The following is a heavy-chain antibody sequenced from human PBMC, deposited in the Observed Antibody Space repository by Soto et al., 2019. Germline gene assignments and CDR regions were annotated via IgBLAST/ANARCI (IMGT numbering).Heavy chain of an antibody. J-gene: IGHJ6*02. D-gene: IGHD5-18*01. V-gene: IGHV5-51*01. CDR3: ARHLNTPMVTAYYGMDV. CDR1: GYRFTNYW. Sequence: PGESLKISCKGSGYRFTNYWIGWVRQMPGKGLEWMGIIYDGDSDTRYSPSFQSQVTISADKSISTAYLQWSSLKASDTAMYYCARHLNTPMVTAYYGMDVWGQGTTVTVSS. CDR2: IYDGDSDT.